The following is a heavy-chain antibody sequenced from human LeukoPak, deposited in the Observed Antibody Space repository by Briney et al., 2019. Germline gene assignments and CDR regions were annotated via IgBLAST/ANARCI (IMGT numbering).Heavy chain of an antibody. CDR2: IKSNPDGGTA. J-gene: IGHJ4*02. Sequence: GGSLRLSCGASGFIFRNAYMTGVRQAPGKGLEWVGRIKSNPDGGTADYGAAVKGRFTISRDDSRNILYLQLRNVRAEDTAVYYCTTLSYDVHYWGQGTLVTVSS. D-gene: IGHD3-3*01. CDR3: TTLSYDVHY. V-gene: IGHV3-15*01. CDR1: GFIFRNAY.